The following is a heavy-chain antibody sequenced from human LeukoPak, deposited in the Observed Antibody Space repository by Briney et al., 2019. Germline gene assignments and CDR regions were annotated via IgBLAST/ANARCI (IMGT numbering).Heavy chain of an antibody. CDR2: INPSGGST. CDR1: GYTFTSYY. J-gene: IGHJ3*02. CDR3: ARERGGDGYNLDAFDI. V-gene: IGHV1-46*01. D-gene: IGHD5-24*01. Sequence: ASVKVSCKASGYTFTSYYMHRVRQAPGQGLEWMGIINPSGGSTSYAQKFQGRVTMTRDTSTSTVYMELSSLRSEDTAVYYCARERGGDGYNLDAFDIWGQGTMVTVSS.